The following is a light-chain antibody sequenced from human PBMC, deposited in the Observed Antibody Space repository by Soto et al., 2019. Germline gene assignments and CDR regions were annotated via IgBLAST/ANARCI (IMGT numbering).Light chain of an antibody. CDR3: YLYGSTSLT. Sequence: IVSTPFPDTLMLSCCENSTLSCSSLQSVTSNSLAWYQQKPCHVPKFLINDASSRAAGIPDRFSGSGSGTYFNLTISRLDPEDIVVYYFYLYGSTSLTFGRGTKEDIK. CDR1: QSVTSNS. J-gene: IGKJ4*01. V-gene: IGKV3-20*01. CDR2: DAS.